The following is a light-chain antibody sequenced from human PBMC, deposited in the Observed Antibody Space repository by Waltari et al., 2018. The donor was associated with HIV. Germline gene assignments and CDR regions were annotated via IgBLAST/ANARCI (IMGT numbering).Light chain of an antibody. CDR2: GAS. CDR3: QHSDSSLWT. Sequence: EIVLTQSPGTLSLSPGERATLSCRASRSFDSTYLAWYLQKPAQAPRLLIYGASNRATGIPDRFSGSGSGTDFVLTISRLEPEDFAVYYCQHSDSSLWTFGPGTKVEF. V-gene: IGKV3-20*01. J-gene: IGKJ1*01. CDR1: RSFDSTY.